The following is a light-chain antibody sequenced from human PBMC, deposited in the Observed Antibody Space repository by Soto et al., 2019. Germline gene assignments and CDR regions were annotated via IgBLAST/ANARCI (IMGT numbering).Light chain of an antibody. J-gene: IGLJ2*01. CDR3: CSYAGGASVV. CDR2: EDI. Sequence: QSALTQPASVSGSPGQSITISCTGTSSDIGRYNLVSWYQQHPGKAPKLIIYEDIERPSGVSDRFPGSKSGNTASLTISGLQTEDEADYYCCSYAGGASVVFGGATKLTV. CDR1: SSDIGRYNL. V-gene: IGLV2-23*01.